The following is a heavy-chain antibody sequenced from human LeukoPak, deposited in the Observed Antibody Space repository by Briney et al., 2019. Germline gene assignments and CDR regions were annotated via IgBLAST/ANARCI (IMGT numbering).Heavy chain of an antibody. CDR2: INPNSGGT. D-gene: IGHD3-10*01. CDR3: ARGYYGSGSYQVLNWFDP. CDR1: GYTFTGYY. Sequence: GASVKVSCKASGYTFTGYYMHWVRQAPGQGLEWMGWINPNSGGTNYAQKFQGWVTMTRDTSISTAYMELSRLRSDDTAVYYCARGYYGSGSYQVLNWFDPWGQGTLVTVSS. J-gene: IGHJ5*02. V-gene: IGHV1-2*04.